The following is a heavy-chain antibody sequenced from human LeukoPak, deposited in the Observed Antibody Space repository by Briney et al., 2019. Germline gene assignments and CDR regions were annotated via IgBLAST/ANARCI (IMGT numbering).Heavy chain of an antibody. CDR3: ARDQGRWLVRTFDY. V-gene: IGHV4-38-2*02. CDR2: IYQSGST. J-gene: IGHJ4*02. CDR1: GYSIRSGYQ. D-gene: IGHD6-19*01. Sequence: PSEALSLTCTVSGYSIRSGYQWAWIRQPPGKGLEWIGSIYQSGSTYYNPSLKSRVTISVDTSKNQFSLKLSSVTAADTAVYYCARDQGRWLVRTFDYWGQGTLVTVSS.